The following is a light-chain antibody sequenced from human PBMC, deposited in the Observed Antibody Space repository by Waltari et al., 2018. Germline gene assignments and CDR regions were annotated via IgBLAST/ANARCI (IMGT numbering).Light chain of an antibody. CDR3: QTWGTGIGV. Sequence: QLVLTHSPSASASLGASVKLTCTLSGGHSSYAIACHQQQPEKGPRYLMKLNSDGSHSKGDGIPDRFSGSSSGAERYLTISSLQSEDEADYYCQTWGTGIGVFGGGTKLTVL. J-gene: IGLJ3*02. V-gene: IGLV4-69*01. CDR1: GGHSSYA. CDR2: LNSDGSH.